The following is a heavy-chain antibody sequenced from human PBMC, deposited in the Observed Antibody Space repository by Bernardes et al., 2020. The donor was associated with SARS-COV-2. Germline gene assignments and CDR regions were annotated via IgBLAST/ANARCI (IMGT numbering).Heavy chain of an antibody. CDR1: GGSISSSSYY. J-gene: IGHJ3*02. Sequence: SETLSLTCTVSGGSISSSSYYWGWLRQPPGKGLEWIGSIYYSGSTYYNPSLKSRVTISVDTSKNQFSLKLSSVTAADTAVYYCARHGAGYSSSWDAFDIWGQGTMVTVSS. D-gene: IGHD6-13*01. CDR2: IYYSGST. CDR3: ARHGAGYSSSWDAFDI. V-gene: IGHV4-39*01.